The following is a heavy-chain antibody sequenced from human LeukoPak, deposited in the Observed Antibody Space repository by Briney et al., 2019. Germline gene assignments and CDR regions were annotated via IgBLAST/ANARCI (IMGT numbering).Heavy chain of an antibody. D-gene: IGHD3-3*01. V-gene: IGHV3-11*01. CDR1: GFTFSDYY. Sequence: PGGSLRLSCAASGFTFSDYYMSWIRQAPGKGLEWVSYISSSGSTIYYADSVKGRFTISRDNAKNSLYLQMNSLRAEDTAVYYCVSLSIFGVVGDYWGQGTLVTVSS. J-gene: IGHJ4*02. CDR3: VSLSIFGVVGDY. CDR2: ISSSGSTI.